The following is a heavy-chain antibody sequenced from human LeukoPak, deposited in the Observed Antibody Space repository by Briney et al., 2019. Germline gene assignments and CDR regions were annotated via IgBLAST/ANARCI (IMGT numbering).Heavy chain of an antibody. CDR2: IYSTGRS. D-gene: IGHD5-12*01. J-gene: IGHJ4*02. CDR1: GGSISSYF. V-gene: IGHV4-4*07. Sequence: SETLSLTCTVSGGSISSYFWSWVRQPAGKGLEWIGRIYSTGRSDYNPSLKSRITMSVDTSKNQFSLKLSSVTAADTAVYYCARDGPRSGYDLGHFDNLGQGTLVTASS. CDR3: ARDGPRSGYDLGHFDN.